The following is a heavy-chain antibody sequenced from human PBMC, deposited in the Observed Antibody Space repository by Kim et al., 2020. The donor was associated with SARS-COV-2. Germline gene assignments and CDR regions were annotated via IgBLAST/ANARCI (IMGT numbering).Heavy chain of an antibody. D-gene: IGHD3-10*01. J-gene: IGHJ4*02. Sequence: SETLSLTCTVSGGSVSSGSYYWSWIRQPPGKGLEWIGYIYYSGSTNYNPSLKSRVTISVDTSKNQFSLKLSSVTAADTAVYYCARVGFGESTRNYWGQGTLVTVSS. V-gene: IGHV4-61*01. CDR1: GGSVSSGSYY. CDR2: IYYSGST. CDR3: ARVGFGESTRNY.